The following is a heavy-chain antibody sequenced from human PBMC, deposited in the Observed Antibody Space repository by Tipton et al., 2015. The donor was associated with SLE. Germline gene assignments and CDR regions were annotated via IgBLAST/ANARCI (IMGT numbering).Heavy chain of an antibody. D-gene: IGHD7-27*01. V-gene: IGHV4-39*07. J-gene: IGHJ4*02. Sequence: TLSLTCTVSGGSISSGSYSWSWIRQPPGKGLEWIGSIYYSGSTYYNPSLESRVTISVDTSKNQFSLKLSSVTAADTAVFYCAHANWGTNFDYWGQGTLVTVSS. CDR3: AHANWGTNFDY. CDR1: GGSISSGSYS. CDR2: IYYSGST.